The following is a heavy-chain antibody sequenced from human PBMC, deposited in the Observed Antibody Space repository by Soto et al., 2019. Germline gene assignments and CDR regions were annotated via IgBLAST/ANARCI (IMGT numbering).Heavy chain of an antibody. CDR2: IIPIFGTA. V-gene: IGHV1-69*13. Sequence: SVKVSCKASGGTFSSYAISWVRQAPGQGLEWMGGIIPIFGTANYAQKFQGRVTITADESTSTAYMELSSLRSEDTAVYYCARPQTYYYDSSGSWFDLWGQGTLVTGSS. CDR1: GGTFSSYA. J-gene: IGHJ5*02. D-gene: IGHD3-22*01. CDR3: ARPQTYYYDSSGSWFDL.